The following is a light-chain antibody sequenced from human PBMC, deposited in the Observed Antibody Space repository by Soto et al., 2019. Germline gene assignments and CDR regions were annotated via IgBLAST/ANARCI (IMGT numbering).Light chain of an antibody. J-gene: IGKJ4*01. CDR2: GAS. CDR3: QQYNNWPLT. Sequence: EIVMTQSPAPLSVSPGERATLSCRASQSVSSNLAWYQQKPGQAPRLLIYGASTRATGITARFSGSGSGTEFPITISSLQSEDFEGYYCQQYNNWPLTFGGGTKVEIK. CDR1: QSVSSN. V-gene: IGKV3-15*01.